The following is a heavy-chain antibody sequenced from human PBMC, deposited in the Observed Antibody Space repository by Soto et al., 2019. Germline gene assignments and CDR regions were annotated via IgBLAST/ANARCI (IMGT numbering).Heavy chain of an antibody. CDR2: IYYSGST. D-gene: IGHD3-9*01. CDR1: GGSISSSSYY. J-gene: IGHJ4*02. Sequence: SETLSLTCTVSGGSISSSSYYWGWIRQPPGKELEWIGSIYYSGSTYYNPSLKSRVTISVDTSKNQFSLKLSSVTAADTAVYYCASLLRYFDWLLSEDYWGQGTLVTVSS. V-gene: IGHV4-39*01. CDR3: ASLLRYFDWLLSEDY.